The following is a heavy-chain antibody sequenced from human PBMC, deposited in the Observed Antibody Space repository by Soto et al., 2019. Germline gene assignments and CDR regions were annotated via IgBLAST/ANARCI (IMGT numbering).Heavy chain of an antibody. V-gene: IGHV3-30*18. Sequence: QVQLVESGGGVVQPGRSLRLSCAASGFTFSSYGMHWVRQAPGKGLGWVAVISYDGSNKYYADSVKGRFTISRDNYKNTLYLQMNRLRAEDTAVYYCAKESPGYYGMDVWGQGTTVTVSS. CDR2: ISYDGSNK. CDR1: GFTFSSYG. J-gene: IGHJ6*02. CDR3: AKESPGYYGMDV.